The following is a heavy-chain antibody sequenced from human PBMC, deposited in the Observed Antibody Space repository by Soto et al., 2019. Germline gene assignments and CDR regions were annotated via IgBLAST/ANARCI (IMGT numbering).Heavy chain of an antibody. CDR3: ARLSCSRTTSYYGLDV. Sequence: PXESLNISCKGFGYSFSTYCITWVRQMPGQGLEWMGRIDPSDSYTHYNPAFQGHVTISADRSISTAYLQWSSLKASDTAMFYCARLSCSRTTSYYGLDVWGQGTAVTVSS. CDR1: GYSFSTYC. J-gene: IGHJ6*02. CDR2: IDPSDSYT. V-gene: IGHV5-10-1*01. D-gene: IGHD2-2*01.